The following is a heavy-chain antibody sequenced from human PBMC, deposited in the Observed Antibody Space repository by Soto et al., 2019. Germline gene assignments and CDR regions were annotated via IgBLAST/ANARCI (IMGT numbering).Heavy chain of an antibody. Sequence: SETLSLTCTVSGGSISSYYWSWIRQPPGKGLEWIGYSYYSGSTNYNPSLKSRVTISVDTSKNQFSLKLSSVTAADTAVYYCARAHLIAVAGIFSWFYPWGQGTLVTVSP. D-gene: IGHD6-19*01. CDR3: ARAHLIAVAGIFSWFYP. CDR2: SYYSGST. J-gene: IGHJ5*02. CDR1: GGSISSYY. V-gene: IGHV4-59*01.